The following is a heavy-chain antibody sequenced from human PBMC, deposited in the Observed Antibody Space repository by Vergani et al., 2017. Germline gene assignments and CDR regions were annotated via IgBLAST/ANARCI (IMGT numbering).Heavy chain of an antibody. V-gene: IGHV3-33*01. CDR2: IWYDGSNK. J-gene: IGHJ4*02. D-gene: IGHD3-22*01. CDR3: ARGTPDSYETTVFDY. Sequence: QVQLVESGGGVVQPGRSLRLSCAASGFTFSSYGMHWVRQAPGKGLEWVAVIWYDGSNKYYADSVKGRFTISRDNTKNTLYLQMNRLRAEYTAVYYCARGTPDSYETTVFDYWGQGTLVTVSS. CDR1: GFTFSSYG.